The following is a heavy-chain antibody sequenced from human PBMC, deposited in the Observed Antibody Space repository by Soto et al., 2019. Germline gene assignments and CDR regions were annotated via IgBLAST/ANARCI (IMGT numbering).Heavy chain of an antibody. J-gene: IGHJ4*02. Sequence: HVQLVQSGTEVKKPGASVRVSCMVSGYPFTTYYIHWVRQAPGQGLELMGCIDPRSGGTVYEQKFQGRVTMTRDTSISTVYMDLSGLTSDDTALYYCATDDYGIFPYWGQGSLVTVSS. CDR3: ATDDYGIFPY. CDR1: GYPFTTYY. V-gene: IGHV1-2*02. D-gene: IGHD3-10*01. CDR2: IDPRSGGT.